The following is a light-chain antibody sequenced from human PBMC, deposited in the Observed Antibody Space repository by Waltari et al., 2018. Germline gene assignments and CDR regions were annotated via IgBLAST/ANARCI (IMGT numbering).Light chain of an antibody. CDR2: AAS. CDR1: QSISSY. CDR3: QQSYSTLIT. Sequence: DIQMTQSPSSLSASVGDRVTITCRASQSISSYLNWYQQKPWKAPKLLIYAASTLQSGVPSRFSGSGSETDFTLIISSQQPEDFATYYCQQSYSTLITFGQVTRLEIK. V-gene: IGKV1-39*01. J-gene: IGKJ5*01.